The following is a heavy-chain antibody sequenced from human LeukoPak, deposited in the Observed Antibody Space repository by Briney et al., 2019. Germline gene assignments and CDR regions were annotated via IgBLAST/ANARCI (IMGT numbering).Heavy chain of an antibody. V-gene: IGHV3-7*01. CDR3: ASTSTVVVAAQSDWFDP. J-gene: IGHJ5*02. Sequence: PGGSLRLSCAASGFTFSSYWMSWVRQAPGKGLEWVANIKQDESEKYYVDSVKGRFTISGDNAKNSLYLQMNSPRAEDTAVYYCASTSTVVVAAQSDWFDPWGQGTLVTVSS. CDR1: GFTFSSYW. CDR2: IKQDESEK. D-gene: IGHD2-15*01.